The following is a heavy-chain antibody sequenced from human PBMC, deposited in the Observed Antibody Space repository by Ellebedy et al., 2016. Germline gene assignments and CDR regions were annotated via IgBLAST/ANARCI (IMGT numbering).Heavy chain of an antibody. CDR1: GGTFSSYA. V-gene: IGHV1-69*10. Sequence: ASVKVSCKASGGTFSSYAISWVRQAPGQGLEWMGWIIPILGIAHYAQKFQGRVTITADKSTSTAYMELSSLRSEDTAVYYCARGGDTGDYWGQGTLVTVSS. CDR3: ARGGDTGDY. J-gene: IGHJ4*02. CDR2: IIPILGIA. D-gene: IGHD3-10*01.